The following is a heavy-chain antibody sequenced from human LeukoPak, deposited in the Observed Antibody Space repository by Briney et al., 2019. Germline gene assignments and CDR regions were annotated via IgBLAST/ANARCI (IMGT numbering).Heavy chain of an antibody. CDR2: IYYSGST. D-gene: IGHD4/OR15-4a*01. V-gene: IGHV4-59*01. J-gene: IGHJ3*02. Sequence: PSETQSLTCTVSGGSISSYYWSWIRQPPGKGLEWIGYIYYSGSTNYNPSLKSRVTISVDTSKNQFSLKLSSVTAADTAVYYCARDPSANHDAFDIWGQGTMVTVSS. CDR3: ARDPSANHDAFDI. CDR1: GGSISSYY.